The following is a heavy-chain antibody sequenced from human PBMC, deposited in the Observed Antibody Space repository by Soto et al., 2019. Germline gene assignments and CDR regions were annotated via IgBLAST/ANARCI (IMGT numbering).Heavy chain of an antibody. CDR1: GFTYSSYS. J-gene: IGHJ5*02. Sequence: GGSLRLSCAASGFTYSSYSMNWVRQAPGKGLEWVSYISSSSTIYYADSVKGRFTISRDNAKNSLYLQMNSLRAEDTAVYYCARDRLNTVTSNWFDPWGQGTLVTVSS. CDR3: ARDRLNTVTSNWFDP. CDR2: ISSSSTI. D-gene: IGHD4-17*01. V-gene: IGHV3-48*01.